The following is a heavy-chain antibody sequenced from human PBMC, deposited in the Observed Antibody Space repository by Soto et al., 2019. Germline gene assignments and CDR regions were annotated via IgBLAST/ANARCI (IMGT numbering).Heavy chain of an antibody. CDR2: SDFSGRLT. CDR3: ANILVGQWLVPGGY. V-gene: IGHV3-23*01. J-gene: IGHJ4*02. D-gene: IGHD6-19*01. CDR1: GFTSS. Sequence: EVQILESGGALIQPGGTLRHSCAAAGFTSSMTWVRQAPGKGLEWVSASDFSGRLTYYADSVKGRFTIFRDTSVNTLFLQMNSLRTEDTAVYYCANILVGQWLVPGGYWGPGTLVTVSS.